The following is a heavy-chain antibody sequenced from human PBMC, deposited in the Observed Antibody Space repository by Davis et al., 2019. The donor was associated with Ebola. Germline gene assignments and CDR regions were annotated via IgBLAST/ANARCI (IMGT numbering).Heavy chain of an antibody. J-gene: IGHJ4*02. CDR2: ISSNIYST. CDR3: AKDWQPSI. V-gene: IGHV3-64*04. CDR1: GFTFSNYD. D-gene: IGHD1-14*01. Sequence: PGGSLRLSCSTSGFTFSNYDMHWVRQAPGKGLEYVSAISSNIYSTYHADSVKGRFTISRDNSKNTLSLQMNSLRAEDTALYYCAKDWQPSIWGQGTLVTVSS.